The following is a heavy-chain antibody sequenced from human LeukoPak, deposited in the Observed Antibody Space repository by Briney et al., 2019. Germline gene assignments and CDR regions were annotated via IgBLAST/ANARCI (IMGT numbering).Heavy chain of an antibody. D-gene: IGHD6-13*01. J-gene: IGHJ4*02. Sequence: GGSLRLSCAASGITFSSYAMSWVRQAPGKGLEWVSAISGSGGSTYYADSVKGRFTISRDNSKNTLYLQMNSLGAEDTAVYYCVRTWGSGYSAPPGDWGQGSLVTVSS. CDR1: GITFSSYA. CDR3: VRTWGSGYSAPPGD. V-gene: IGHV3-23*01. CDR2: ISGSGGST.